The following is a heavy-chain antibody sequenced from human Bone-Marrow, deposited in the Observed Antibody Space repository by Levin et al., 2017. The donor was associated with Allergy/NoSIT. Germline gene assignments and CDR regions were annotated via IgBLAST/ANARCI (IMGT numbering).Heavy chain of an antibody. CDR2: ISGSGGST. J-gene: IGHJ4*02. D-gene: IGHD4-17*01. CDR1: GFTFSSYA. CDR3: AKVFYGDYVPFDY. V-gene: IGHV3-23*01. Sequence: PSETLSLTCAASGFTFSSYAMSWVRQAPGKGLEWVSAISGSGGSTYYADSVKGRFTISRDNSKNTLYLQMNSLRAEDTAVYYCAKVFYGDYVPFDYWGQGTLVTVSS.